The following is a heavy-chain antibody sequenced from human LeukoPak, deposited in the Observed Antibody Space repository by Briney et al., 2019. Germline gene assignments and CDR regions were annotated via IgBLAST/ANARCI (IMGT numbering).Heavy chain of an antibody. J-gene: IGHJ5*02. CDR1: GGSFSSYY. Sequence: PSETLSLTCAVYGGSFSSYYWSWIRQPPGKGLEWIGEINHSGSTNYNPSLKSRVTISVDTSKNQFSLKLSSVTAADTAVYYCARVFLPPGSRQWLVRGWFDPWGQGTLVTVSS. CDR2: INHSGST. D-gene: IGHD6-19*01. V-gene: IGHV4-34*01. CDR3: ARVFLPPGSRQWLVRGWFDP.